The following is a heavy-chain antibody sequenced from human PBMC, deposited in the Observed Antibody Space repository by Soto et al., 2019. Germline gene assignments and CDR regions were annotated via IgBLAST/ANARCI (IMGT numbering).Heavy chain of an antibody. CDR3: ARDGCIAAAGTCFDY. D-gene: IGHD6-13*01. J-gene: IGHJ4*02. Sequence: QVQLVESGGGVVQPGRSLRLSCAASGFTFSSYAMHWVRQAPGKGLEWVAVISYDGSNKYYADSVKGRFTISRDNSKNTLYLQMNSLRAEDTAVYYCARDGCIAAAGTCFDYWGQGTLVTVSS. CDR2: ISYDGSNK. V-gene: IGHV3-30-3*01. CDR1: GFTFSSYA.